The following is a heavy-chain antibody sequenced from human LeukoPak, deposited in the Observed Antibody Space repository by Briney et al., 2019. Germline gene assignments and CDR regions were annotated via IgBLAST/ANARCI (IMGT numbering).Heavy chain of an antibody. Sequence: SVKVSCTASGCTFSSYAISWVRQAPGQGLEWMGGIIPIFGTANYAQKFQGRVTITTDESTSTAYMELSSLRSEDTAVYYCARDHAVTGTSWVDPWGQGTLVTVSS. J-gene: IGHJ5*02. CDR3: ARDHAVTGTSWVDP. V-gene: IGHV1-69*05. CDR2: IIPIFGTA. D-gene: IGHD6-19*01. CDR1: GCTFSSYA.